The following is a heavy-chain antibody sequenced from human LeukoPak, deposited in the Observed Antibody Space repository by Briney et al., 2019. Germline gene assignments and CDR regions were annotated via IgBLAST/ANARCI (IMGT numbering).Heavy chain of an antibody. Sequence: ASVKVSCKASGGTFSSYAISWVRQAPGQGLEWMGWMNPNSGNTGYAQKFQGRVTMTRNTSISTAYMELSSLRSEDTAVYYCARGDYGSGTNYFVRWGQGTLVTVSS. CDR2: MNPNSGNT. D-gene: IGHD3-10*01. J-gene: IGHJ4*02. CDR3: ARGDYGSGTNYFVR. CDR1: GGTFSSYA. V-gene: IGHV1-8*02.